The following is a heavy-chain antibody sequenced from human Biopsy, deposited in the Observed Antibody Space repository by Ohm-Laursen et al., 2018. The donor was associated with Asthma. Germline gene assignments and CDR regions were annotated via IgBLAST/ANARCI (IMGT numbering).Heavy chain of an antibody. Sequence: GASVKVSCKASGYTFIGCHIHWMRQAPGQGLEWMGRINPNSGGTNYAQKFQGRVTMTRDTSISTAYMEVSRLRSDDTAVYCCARGQKSAGDRWFDPWGQGTLVTVSS. D-gene: IGHD6-13*01. V-gene: IGHV1-2*06. CDR3: ARGQKSAGDRWFDP. J-gene: IGHJ5*02. CDR1: GYTFIGCH. CDR2: INPNSGGT.